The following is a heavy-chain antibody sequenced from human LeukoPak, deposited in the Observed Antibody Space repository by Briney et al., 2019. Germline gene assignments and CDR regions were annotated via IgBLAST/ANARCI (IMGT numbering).Heavy chain of an antibody. CDR2: FDPEDGET. CDR1: GYTLTELS. D-gene: IGHD3-22*01. CDR3: ATVPEYYYDSSGFYGPFDY. Sequence: ASVKVCCKVSGYTLTELSMHWVRQAPGKGLEWMGGFDPEDGETIYAQKFQGRVTMTEDTSTDTAYMELSSLRSEDTAVYYCATVPEYYYDSSGFYGPFDYWGQGTLVTVSS. V-gene: IGHV1-24*01. J-gene: IGHJ4*02.